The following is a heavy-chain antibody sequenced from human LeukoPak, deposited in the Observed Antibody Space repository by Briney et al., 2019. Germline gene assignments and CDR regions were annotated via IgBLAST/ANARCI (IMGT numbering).Heavy chain of an antibody. CDR2: ISYDGSNK. V-gene: IGHV3-30-3*01. J-gene: IGHJ6*02. Sequence: GRSLRLSCAASGFTFSSYAMQWVRQAPGKGLEWVGVISYDGSNKYYADSVKGRFTTSRDNSKNTLYLQMNSLRAEDTAVYYCARDQNLVYCSSTSCYTFSYYYGMDVWGQGTTVTVSS. CDR1: GFTFSSYA. D-gene: IGHD2-2*02. CDR3: ARDQNLVYCSSTSCYTFSYYYGMDV.